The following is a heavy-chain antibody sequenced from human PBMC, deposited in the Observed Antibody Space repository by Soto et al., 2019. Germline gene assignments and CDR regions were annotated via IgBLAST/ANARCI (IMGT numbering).Heavy chain of an antibody. CDR2: ISAYNGNT. CDR1: GYTFTSYG. D-gene: IGHD3-3*01. V-gene: IGHV1-18*01. CDR3: ARVDDFWGGYYFDY. Sequence: ASVKVSCKASGYTFTSYGISWVRRGPGQGLEWMGWISAYNGNTNYAQKLQGRVTMTTDTSTSTAYMELRSLRSDDTAVYYCARVDDFWGGYYFDYWGQGTLVTVSS. J-gene: IGHJ4*02.